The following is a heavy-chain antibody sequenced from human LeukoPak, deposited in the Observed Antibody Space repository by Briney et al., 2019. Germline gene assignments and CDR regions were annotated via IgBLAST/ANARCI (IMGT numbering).Heavy chain of an antibody. CDR1: GYSFTSYW. CDR2: IYPGDSDT. V-gene: IGHV5-51*01. CDR3: ARSSSWAFLQIDY. Sequence: GESLKVSCKGSGYSFTSYWIGWVRQMPGKGLEWMGIIYPGDSDTRYSPSFQGQVTISADKSISTAYLQWSSLKASDTAMYYCARSSSWAFLQIDYWGQGTLVTVSS. D-gene: IGHD6-13*01. J-gene: IGHJ4*02.